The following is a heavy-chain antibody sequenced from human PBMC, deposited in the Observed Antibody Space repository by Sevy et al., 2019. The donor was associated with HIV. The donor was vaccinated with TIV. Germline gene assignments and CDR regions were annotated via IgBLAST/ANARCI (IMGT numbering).Heavy chain of an antibody. CDR3: ARDCSSTSCLWGLDV. Sequence: GGCLRLSCAASGFSFSSYWMSWVRQPPGKGLEWVANIKKDGSEKYYVDSVKGRFTISRDNAKNSLFLQMNSLRAEDTAVYYCARDCSSTSCLWGLDVWGQGTTVTVSS. CDR2: IKKDGSEK. V-gene: IGHV3-7*03. J-gene: IGHJ6*02. D-gene: IGHD2-2*01. CDR1: GFSFSSYW.